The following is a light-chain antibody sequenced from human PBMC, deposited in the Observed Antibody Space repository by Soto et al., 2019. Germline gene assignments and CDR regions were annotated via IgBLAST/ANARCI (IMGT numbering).Light chain of an antibody. J-gene: IGKJ4*01. CDR2: AAS. Sequence: DIQMTQSPSSVSASVGDRVTITCRASQGISSRLAWYQQKPGKAPNLLIYAASNLQSGVPSRFSASGSETDFTLTIGSLQPEDLATYYCEQANSFPLTCGGGTKVEIK. V-gene: IGKV1-12*01. CDR3: EQANSFPLT. CDR1: QGISSR.